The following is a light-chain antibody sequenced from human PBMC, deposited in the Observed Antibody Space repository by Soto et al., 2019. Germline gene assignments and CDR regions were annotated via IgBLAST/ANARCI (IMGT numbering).Light chain of an antibody. Sequence: EIVLTQSPATLSLSPGERATLSCRSSQSVSSYLAWYQQKPGKAPRLLIYDASSRASGVPAGFSGSGSGTDFPLTISSLPPEDFAVYYCHQRSNWITFGQGTRLEIK. CDR2: DAS. CDR1: QSVSSY. V-gene: IGKV3-11*01. J-gene: IGKJ5*01. CDR3: HQRSNWIT.